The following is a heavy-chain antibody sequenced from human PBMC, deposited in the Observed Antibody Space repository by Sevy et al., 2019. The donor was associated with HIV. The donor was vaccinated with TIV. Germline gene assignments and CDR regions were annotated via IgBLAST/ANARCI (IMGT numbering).Heavy chain of an antibody. CDR1: GYSFTSYW. CDR3: ATTLRSRIAVAGGGFDY. D-gene: IGHD6-19*01. CDR2: IYPGDSDT. V-gene: IGHV5-51*01. Sequence: GESLKISCKGSGYSFTSYWIGWVRQMPGKGLEWMGIIYPGDSDTRYSPSFQVQVTISADKSISTAYLQWSSLKASATAMYYCATTLRSRIAVAGGGFDYWGQGTLVTVSS. J-gene: IGHJ4*02.